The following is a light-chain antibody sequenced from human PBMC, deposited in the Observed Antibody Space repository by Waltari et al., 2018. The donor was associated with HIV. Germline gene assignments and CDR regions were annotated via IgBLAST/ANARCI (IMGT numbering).Light chain of an antibody. V-gene: IGLV3-21*02. CDR2: DDS. CDR1: NIGTQG. Sequence: SYVLTQPPSVSVAPGQTARIPCGGNNIGTQGVHWYQQKPGQAPLLVVYDDSDRPSGIPERFSGSNSGNTATLTISRVEAGDEADYYCQVWDSSSDHVVFGGGTKLTVL. J-gene: IGLJ2*01. CDR3: QVWDSSSDHVV.